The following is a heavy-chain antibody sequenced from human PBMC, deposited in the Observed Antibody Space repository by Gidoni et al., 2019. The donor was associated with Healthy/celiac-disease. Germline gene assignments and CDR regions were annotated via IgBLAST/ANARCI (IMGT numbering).Heavy chain of an antibody. CDR3: AKAYDFWSGHETPYYGMDV. CDR2: ISYDGSNK. J-gene: IGHJ6*02. V-gene: IGHV3-30*18. Sequence: QVQLVESGGGVVQPGRSPRLSCAAPGFTFSSYGMQWVRQAPGKGLEWVAVISYDGSNKYYADSVKGRFTISRDNSKNTLYLQMNSLRAEDTAVYYCAKAYDFWSGHETPYYGMDVWGQGTTVTVSS. D-gene: IGHD3-3*01. CDR1: GFTFSSYG.